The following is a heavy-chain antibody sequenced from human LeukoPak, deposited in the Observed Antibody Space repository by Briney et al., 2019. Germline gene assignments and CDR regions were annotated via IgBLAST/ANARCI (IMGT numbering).Heavy chain of an antibody. J-gene: IGHJ3*02. CDR2: IYSSGST. V-gene: IGHV4-61*02. CDR1: GGSISSGTYY. Sequence: SQTLSLTXTVSGGSISSGTYYWSWIRQPAGKGLEWIGRIYSSGSTSYNPSLESRVTISVDTSKNRFSLKLSSVTAADTAVYYCAIHDYGDRDAFDIWGQGTMVTVSS. D-gene: IGHD4-17*01. CDR3: AIHDYGDRDAFDI.